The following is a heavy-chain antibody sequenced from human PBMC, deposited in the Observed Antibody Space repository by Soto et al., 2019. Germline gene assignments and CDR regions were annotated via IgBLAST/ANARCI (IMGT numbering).Heavy chain of an antibody. D-gene: IGHD3-10*01. V-gene: IGHV1-8*01. Sequence: ASVKVSCKASGYTFTSYDINWVRQATGQGLEWMGWMNPNSGNTGYAQKFQGRVTMIRKTSLRTAYLVLSSLRSEDTAVYYCAGGHSADGFDYWGQGTLVTVSS. CDR3: AGGHSADGFDY. CDR1: GYTFTSYD. J-gene: IGHJ4*02. CDR2: MNPNSGNT.